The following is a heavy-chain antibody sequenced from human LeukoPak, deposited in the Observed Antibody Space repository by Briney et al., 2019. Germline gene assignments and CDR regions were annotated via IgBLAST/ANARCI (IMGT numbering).Heavy chain of an antibody. CDR1: GYTLTELS. J-gene: IGHJ4*02. Sequence: ASVKVSCKVSGYTLTELSMHWVRQAPGKGLEWMGGFDPEDGETVYAQKFQGRVTMTEDTSTDTAYMELSSLRSEDTAVYYCASGRPKYDYVWGSYRYYFDYWGQGTLVTVSS. CDR3: ASGRPKYDYVWGSYRYYFDY. V-gene: IGHV1-24*01. CDR2: FDPEDGET. D-gene: IGHD3-16*02.